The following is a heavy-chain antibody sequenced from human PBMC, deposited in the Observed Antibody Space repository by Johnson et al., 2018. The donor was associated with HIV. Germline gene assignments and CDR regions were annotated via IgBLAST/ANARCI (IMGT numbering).Heavy chain of an antibody. D-gene: IGHD3-22*01. CDR2: IRYDGSNE. CDR1: GFTFSSYD. Sequence: QVQLVESGGGVVQPGGSLRLSCAASGFTFSSYDIHWVRQAPGKGPEWVALIRYDGSNEYYADSVKGRFTLSRDNSKDTLYLQMNSLRREDTAVYSCARDLPSSGPDNGDAFDIWGQGTMVTVSS. CDR3: ARDLPSSGPDNGDAFDI. V-gene: IGHV3-30*02. J-gene: IGHJ3*02.